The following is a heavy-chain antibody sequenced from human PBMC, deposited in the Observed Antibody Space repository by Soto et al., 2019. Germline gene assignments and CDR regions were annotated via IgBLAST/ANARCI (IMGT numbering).Heavy chain of an antibody. CDR3: AREKWFGPIDY. CDR2: ISSNGGST. V-gene: IGHV3-64*01. Sequence: RLSGAASGFTFSSYDMHWVRQAPGKGLEYVSAISSNGGSTYYANSVKGRFTISRDNSKNTLYLQMGSLRAEDMAVYYCAREKWFGPIDYWGQGTQVTVSS. CDR1: GFTFSSYD. J-gene: IGHJ4*02. D-gene: IGHD3-10*01.